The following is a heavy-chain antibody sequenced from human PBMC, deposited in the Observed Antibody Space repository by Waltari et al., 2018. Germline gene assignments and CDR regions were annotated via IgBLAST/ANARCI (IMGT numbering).Heavy chain of an antibody. CDR2: ITGTSRTK. CDR3: ARPVRISGNYGLDV. V-gene: IGHV3-48*01. CDR1: GFNIDDYS. J-gene: IGHJ6*02. Sequence: EIQLVQSGGGLVQTGGSLRLSCAASGFNIDDYSLNWVRQAPGTGLEWVSYITGTSRTKFYADSVRGRFTISRDNAKNSLYLQMSSLRADDTAVYFCARPVRISGNYGLDVWGQGTTVIVSS.